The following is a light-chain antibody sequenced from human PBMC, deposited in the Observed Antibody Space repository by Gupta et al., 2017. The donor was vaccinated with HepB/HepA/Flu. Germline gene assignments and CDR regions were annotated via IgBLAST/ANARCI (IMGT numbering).Light chain of an antibody. CDR2: GNS. J-gene: IGLJ1*01. Sequence: QSMLTHRPPVSGAPGQRVCIYCTGCSSNIGTGYDVHWYQQLPGTAPKLLIYGNSNRPSGVPDRFSGSKSGTSASLAITGLQAEDEADYYCQSYDSSLSGCVFGTGTKVTVL. V-gene: IGLV1-40*01. CDR1: SSNIGTGYD. CDR3: QSYDSSLSGCV.